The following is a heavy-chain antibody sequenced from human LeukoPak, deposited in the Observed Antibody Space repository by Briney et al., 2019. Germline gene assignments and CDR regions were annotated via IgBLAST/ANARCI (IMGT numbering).Heavy chain of an antibody. D-gene: IGHD2-15*01. J-gene: IGHJ4*02. Sequence: GGSLRLSCAASGFSFRAYGMHWVRQAPGKGLEWVAVISDDGSNEYYSDSVKGRFTISRDNSRNSLYLQMNSLRAEDTAVYYCARARYCTGGSCYSDSWGQGTLVTVSS. CDR2: ISDDGSNE. CDR3: ARARYCTGGSCYSDS. CDR1: GFSFRAYG. V-gene: IGHV3-30*03.